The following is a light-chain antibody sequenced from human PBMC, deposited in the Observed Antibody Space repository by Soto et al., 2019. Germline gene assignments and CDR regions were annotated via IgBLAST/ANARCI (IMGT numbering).Light chain of an antibody. CDR2: VAS. Sequence: DIQMTQSPSSLSASVGDRVTITCRASQSISSYLNWYQQKPGKAPNLLIYVASSLQSGVPSRFSGSGSGTDFTLTITSLQPEDFATYYCQQSYNTPYTFGQGTKVDIK. CDR1: QSISSY. J-gene: IGKJ2*01. V-gene: IGKV1-39*01. CDR3: QQSYNTPYT.